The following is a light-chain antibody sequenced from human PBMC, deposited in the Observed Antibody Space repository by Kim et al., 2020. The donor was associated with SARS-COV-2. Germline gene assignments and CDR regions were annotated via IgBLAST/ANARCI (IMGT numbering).Light chain of an antibody. V-gene: IGKV1-5*01. J-gene: IGKJ4*01. Sequence: DIQMTQSPSTLSASVGDRITVTCRASQSSSRWLAWFQQKPGKAPKLLIYDASNLQRGVPSRFSGSGSGTEFTLSITNLQPDDSATYYCKQYKSYSLTFGGGTKVDIK. CDR2: DAS. CDR3: KQYKSYSLT. CDR1: QSSSRW.